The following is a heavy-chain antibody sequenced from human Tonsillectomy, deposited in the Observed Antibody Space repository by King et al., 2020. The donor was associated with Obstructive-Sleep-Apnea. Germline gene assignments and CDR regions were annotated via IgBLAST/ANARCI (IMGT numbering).Heavy chain of an antibody. CDR3: ASDALQPYCSGGSCYSDWFDP. D-gene: IGHD2-15*01. J-gene: IGHJ5*02. Sequence: VQLVESGGGVVQPGKSLRLSCAASGFTFSSYAMHWVRQAPGKGLEWVAVISYDGSNKYYADSVKGRFTISRDNSKTTLYLQMNSLSAEDTALYYCASDALQPYCSGGSCYSDWFDPWGQGTLVTVSS. V-gene: IGHV3-30*04. CDR1: GFTFSSYA. CDR2: ISYDGSNK.